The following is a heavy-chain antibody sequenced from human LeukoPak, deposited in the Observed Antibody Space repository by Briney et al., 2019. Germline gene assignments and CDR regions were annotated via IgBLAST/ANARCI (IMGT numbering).Heavy chain of an antibody. V-gene: IGHV1-69*05. D-gene: IGHD6-13*01. J-gene: IGHJ4*02. CDR3: ATKIAAAGRGPFDY. CDR1: GGTFSSCA. CDR2: IIPIFGTA. Sequence: SVKVSCKASGGTFSSCAISWVRQAPGQGLEWMGGIIPIFGTANYAQKFQGRVTITTDESTSTAYMELSSLRSEDTAVYYCATKIAAAGRGPFDYWGQGTLVTVSS.